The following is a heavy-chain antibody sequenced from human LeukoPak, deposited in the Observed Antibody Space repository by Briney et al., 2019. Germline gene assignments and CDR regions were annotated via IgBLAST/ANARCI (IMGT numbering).Heavy chain of an antibody. Sequence: SETLSLTCTVSGAPISNYYWSWIRQPPGKGLEWIGYIHSSGSTNYNPSLQSRVTMSADTSKNHFSLKLSSVTAADTAVYYCASLRRGGDWYFDLWGRGTLVTFSS. CDR1: GAPISNYY. J-gene: IGHJ2*01. CDR3: ASLRRGGDWYFDL. CDR2: IHSSGST. V-gene: IGHV4-4*09. D-gene: IGHD1-26*01.